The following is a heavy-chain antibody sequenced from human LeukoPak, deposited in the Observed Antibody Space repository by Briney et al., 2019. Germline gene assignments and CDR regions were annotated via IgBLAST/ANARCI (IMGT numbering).Heavy chain of an antibody. J-gene: IGHJ4*02. CDR1: GFXFSNYW. D-gene: IGHD3-22*01. CDR2: IKSDGSTT. V-gene: IGHV3-74*01. CDR3: ARGSDSSGYFPKVD. Sequence: GGSLRLSCAASGFXFSNYWIHWVRQAPGKGLVWVSRIKSDGSTTTYADSVKGRFTISRDNAKNTLYLQMNSLRAEDTAVYYCARGSDSSGYFPKVDWGQGNLVTVSS.